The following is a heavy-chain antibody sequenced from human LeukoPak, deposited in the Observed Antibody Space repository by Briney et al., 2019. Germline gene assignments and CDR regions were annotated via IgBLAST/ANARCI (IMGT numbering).Heavy chain of an antibody. CDR3: ARGARIAVAGTDCYYGMDV. J-gene: IGHJ6*02. Sequence: ASVNVSCKASGYTFTSYGISWVRQARGQGLEWMGWISAYNGNTNYAQKLQGRVTMTTDTSTSTAYMELRSLRSEDTAVYYCARGARIAVAGTDCYYGMDVWGQGTTVTVSS. D-gene: IGHD6-19*01. V-gene: IGHV1-18*04. CDR1: GYTFTSYG. CDR2: ISAYNGNT.